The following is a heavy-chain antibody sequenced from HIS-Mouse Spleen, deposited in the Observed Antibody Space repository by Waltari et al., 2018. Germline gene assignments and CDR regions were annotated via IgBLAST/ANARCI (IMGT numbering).Heavy chain of an antibody. V-gene: IGHV1-2*02. CDR3: AREGRLGIGAFDI. Sequence: QVPLVQSGAEAKKPGASVKVPGKACEYPVTGYYMHWVRQAPGQGLEWMGWINPNSGGTNYAQKFQGRVTMTRDTSISTAYMELSRLRSDDTAVYYCAREGRLGIGAFDIWGQGKMVTVSS. J-gene: IGHJ3*02. D-gene: IGHD7-27*01. CDR2: INPNSGGT. CDR1: EYPVTGYY.